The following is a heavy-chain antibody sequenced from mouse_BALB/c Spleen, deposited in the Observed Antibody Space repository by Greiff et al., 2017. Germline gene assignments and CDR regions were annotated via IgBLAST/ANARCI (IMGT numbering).Heavy chain of an antibody. Sequence: EVKLMESGGGLVQPGGSLRLSCATSGFTFTDYYMSWVRQPPGKALEWLGFIRNKANGYTTEYSASVKGRFTISRDNSQSILYLQMNTLRAEDSATYYCARVRYGYWFAYWGQGTLVTVSA. CDR1: GFTFTDYY. J-gene: IGHJ3*01. D-gene: IGHD2-2*01. CDR2: IRNKANGYTT. CDR3: ARVRYGYWFAY. V-gene: IGHV7-3*02.